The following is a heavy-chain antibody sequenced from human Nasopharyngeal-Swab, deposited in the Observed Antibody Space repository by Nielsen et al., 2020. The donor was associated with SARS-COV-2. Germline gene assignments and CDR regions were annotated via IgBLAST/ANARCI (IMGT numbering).Heavy chain of an antibody. J-gene: IGHJ6*02. CDR2: INHSGST. CDR3: ASPPYSSSWYDYYYGMDV. V-gene: IGHV4-34*01. Sequence: PGKGLEWIGEINHSGSTNYNPSLKSRVTISVDTSKNQFSLKLSSVTAADTAVYYCASPPYSSSWYDYYYGMDVWGQGTTVTVSS. D-gene: IGHD6-13*01.